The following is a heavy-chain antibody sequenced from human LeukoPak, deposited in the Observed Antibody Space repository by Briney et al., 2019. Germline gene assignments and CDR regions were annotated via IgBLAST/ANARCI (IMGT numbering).Heavy chain of an antibody. D-gene: IGHD2-2*03. CDR2: IRYDGNNK. J-gene: IGHJ4*02. Sequence: GGSLRLSCAASRFTFSSYGMHWVRQAPGKGLEWVAFIRYDGNNKDYGDSVKGRFTISRDNSKNTLYLQMNSLRAEDTAVYYCAKGNGYCSSTSCYSDYWGQGTLVTVSS. CDR3: AKGNGYCSSTSCYSDY. V-gene: IGHV3-30*02. CDR1: RFTFSSYG.